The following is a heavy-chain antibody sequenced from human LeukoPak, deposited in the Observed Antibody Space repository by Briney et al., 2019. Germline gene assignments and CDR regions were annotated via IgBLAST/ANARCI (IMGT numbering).Heavy chain of an antibody. Sequence: SVKVSCKASGGTFISYAISWVRQAPGQGLEWMGGIIPIFGTANYAQKFQGRVTITADESTSTAYMELSSLRSEDTAVYYCASNYYDSSGYYYPPDYWGQGTLVTVSS. V-gene: IGHV1-69*13. CDR1: GGTFISYA. J-gene: IGHJ4*02. CDR2: IIPIFGTA. D-gene: IGHD3-22*01. CDR3: ASNYYDSSGYYYPPDY.